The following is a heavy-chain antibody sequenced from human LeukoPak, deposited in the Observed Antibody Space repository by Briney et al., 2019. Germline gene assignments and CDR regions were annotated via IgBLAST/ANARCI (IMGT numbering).Heavy chain of an antibody. J-gene: IGHJ5*02. CDR2: IYYSGST. V-gene: IGHV4-59*01. CDR1: GGSISSYY. D-gene: IGHD6-19*01. CDR3: ARAGVAVAGGGWFDP. Sequence: SETLSLTCTVSGGSISSYYWSWIRQPPGKGLEWIGYIYYSGSTNYNPSLKSRVTISVDTSKNQFSPKLSSVTAADTAVYYCARAGVAVAGGGWFDPWGQGTLVTVSS.